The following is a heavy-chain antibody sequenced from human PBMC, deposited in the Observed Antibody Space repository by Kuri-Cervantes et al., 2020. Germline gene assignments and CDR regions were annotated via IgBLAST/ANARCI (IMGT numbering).Heavy chain of an antibody. V-gene: IGHV3-30-3*01. CDR3: ARCSGSYSDWFDP. Sequence: GGSLRLSCAASGFTFSSYAMHWVRQAPGKGLGWVAVISYDGSNKYYADSVKGRFTISRDNAKNSLYLQMNSLRDEDTAVYYCARCSGSYSDWFDPWGQGTLVTVSS. CDR1: GFTFSSYA. CDR2: ISYDGSNK. J-gene: IGHJ5*02. D-gene: IGHD1-26*01.